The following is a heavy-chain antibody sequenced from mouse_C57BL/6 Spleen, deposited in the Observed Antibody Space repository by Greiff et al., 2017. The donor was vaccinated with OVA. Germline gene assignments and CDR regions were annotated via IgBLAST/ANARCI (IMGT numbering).Heavy chain of an antibody. CDR1: GFTIKDYD. J-gene: IGHJ3*01. CDR3: TKGVWFAY. V-gene: IGHV14-1*01. CDR2: IDPEDGDT. Sequence: VQLQQSGAELVRPGASVTLSCTASGFTIKDYDMHWVKQRPEQGLEWIGRIDPEDGDTAYAPKFQGKATMTADTSSNTAYLQLSSLTSEDTAVYYCTKGVWFAYWGQGTLVTVSA.